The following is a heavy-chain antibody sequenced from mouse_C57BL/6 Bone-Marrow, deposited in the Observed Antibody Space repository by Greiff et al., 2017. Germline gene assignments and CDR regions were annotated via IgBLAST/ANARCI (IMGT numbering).Heavy chain of an antibody. CDR2: IDPETGGT. Sequence: VQLQQSGAELVRPGASVTLSCKASGYTFTDYEMHWVKQTPVHGLEWIGAIDPETGGTAYNQKFKGKAILTADKSSSTAYMELRSLTSEDSAVYYCTVTTVVDFDYWGQGTTLTVSS. CDR1: GYTFTDYE. J-gene: IGHJ2*01. D-gene: IGHD1-1*01. V-gene: IGHV1-15*01. CDR3: TVTTVVDFDY.